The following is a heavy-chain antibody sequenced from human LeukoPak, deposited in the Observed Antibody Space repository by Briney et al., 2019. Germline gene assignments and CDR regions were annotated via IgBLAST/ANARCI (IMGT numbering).Heavy chain of an antibody. D-gene: IGHD1-14*01. CDR3: ARGSKTVDY. J-gene: IGHJ4*02. CDR1: GGSISSYY. V-gene: IGHV4-59*01. CDR2: IYYSGST. Sequence: PSETLSLTCTVSGGSISSYYWSWLRQPPGKGLEWIGYIYYSGSTNYNPSLKSRVTISVDTSKNQFSLKLSSVTAADTAVYYCARGSKTVDYWGQGTLVTVSS.